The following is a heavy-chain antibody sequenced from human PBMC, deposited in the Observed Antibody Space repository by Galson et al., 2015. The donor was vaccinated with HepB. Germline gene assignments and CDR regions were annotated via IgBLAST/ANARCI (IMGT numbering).Heavy chain of an antibody. CDR2: LSVSGSTT. Sequence: SLRLSCAASGFIFSSYAMSWVRQAPGKGLEWVSALSVSGSTTYYSDSVKGRFTISRVNSKNTLFLEMNSLRAEDTALYYCAKDHAWLGEVDVLDVGGQGTMVIVS. V-gene: IGHV3-23*01. D-gene: IGHD3-10*01. CDR3: AKDHAWLGEVDVLDV. CDR1: GFIFSSYA. J-gene: IGHJ3*01.